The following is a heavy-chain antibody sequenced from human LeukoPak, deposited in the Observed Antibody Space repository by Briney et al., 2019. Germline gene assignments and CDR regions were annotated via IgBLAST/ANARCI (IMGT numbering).Heavy chain of an antibody. Sequence: ASVKVSCKASGYTFTSYDFNWVRQATGRRPEWMGWMSPNSGDTGYAQKFQDRVTMTRNTSISTAYMELSSLRSDDTAVYFCAKDRAPFDYWGQGTLVTVSS. D-gene: IGHD3-10*01. V-gene: IGHV1-8*01. CDR2: MSPNSGDT. CDR3: AKDRAPFDY. J-gene: IGHJ4*02. CDR1: GYTFTSYD.